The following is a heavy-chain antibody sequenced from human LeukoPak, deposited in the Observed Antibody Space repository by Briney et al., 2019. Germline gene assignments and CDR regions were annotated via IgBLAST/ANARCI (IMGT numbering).Heavy chain of an antibody. Sequence: KPGGSLRLSCAASGFTFSNYAMSWVRQAAGKGLEWVSSISSSSSYIYYADSVKGRFTISRDNAKNSLYLQMNSLRAEDTAVYYCARDKGLDYWGQGTLVTVSS. V-gene: IGHV3-21*01. CDR1: GFTFSNYA. CDR3: ARDKGLDY. CDR2: ISSSSSYI. J-gene: IGHJ4*02.